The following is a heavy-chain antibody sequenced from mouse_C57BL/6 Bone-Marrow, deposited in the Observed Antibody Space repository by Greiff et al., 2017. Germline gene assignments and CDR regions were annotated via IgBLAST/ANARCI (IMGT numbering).Heavy chain of an antibody. Sequence: QVQLQQSGAELVRPGASVTLSCKASGYTFTDYEMHWVKQTPVHGLEWIGAIDPETGGTAYNQKFKGKAILTADKSSSTAYLELRSLTSEDSAVYCCTRVVTYYFDYWGQGTTLTVSS. V-gene: IGHV1-15*01. D-gene: IGHD2-3*01. J-gene: IGHJ2*01. CDR2: IDPETGGT. CDR1: GYTFTDYE. CDR3: TRVVTYYFDY.